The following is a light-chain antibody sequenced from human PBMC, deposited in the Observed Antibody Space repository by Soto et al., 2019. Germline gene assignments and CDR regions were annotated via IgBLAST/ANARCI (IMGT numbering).Light chain of an antibody. J-gene: IGKJ3*01. V-gene: IGKV3D-7*01. Sequence: PGERVTLSCRASQRVSSSYLTLYQQKPGQAPRLLIYGASTRATSIPARFSGSGSGTDFTLTISSLQPEDFAVYYCQQDYNLFTFGPGTKVDIK. CDR1: QRVSSSY. CDR2: GAS. CDR3: QQDYNLFT.